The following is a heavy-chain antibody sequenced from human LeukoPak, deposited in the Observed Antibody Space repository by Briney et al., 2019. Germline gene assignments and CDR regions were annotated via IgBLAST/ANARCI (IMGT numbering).Heavy chain of an antibody. CDR2: MSGSGGNT. V-gene: IGHV3-23*01. CDR1: GFTFRSYA. CDR3: AKGGYYERPWYFDH. Sequence: PGGSLRLSCAASGFTFRSYAMSWVRQAPGKGLEWVSAMSGSGGNTYYADSVKGRFTISRDNSKNALYLQMNSLRAEDTAVYYCAKGGYYERPWYFDHWGQGTLVTASS. D-gene: IGHD3-22*01. J-gene: IGHJ4*02.